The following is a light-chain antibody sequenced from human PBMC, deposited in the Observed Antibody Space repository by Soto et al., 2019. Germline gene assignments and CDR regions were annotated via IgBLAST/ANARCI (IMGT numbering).Light chain of an antibody. Sequence: EIVLTQSPGTLSLSPGERATLSCRASQSVSSSYLAWYQQKPGQAPRPLIYGASSRATGIPDRFSGSGSGTDFTLTISRLEPEDSAVYYCQQYGSSPTWTFGQGTKVDIK. CDR3: QQYGSSPTWT. CDR2: GAS. CDR1: QSVSSSY. J-gene: IGKJ1*01. V-gene: IGKV3-20*01.